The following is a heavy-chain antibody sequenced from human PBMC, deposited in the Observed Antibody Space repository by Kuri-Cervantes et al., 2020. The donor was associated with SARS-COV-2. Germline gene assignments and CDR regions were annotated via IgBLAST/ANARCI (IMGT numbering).Heavy chain of an antibody. CDR3: TRGVDFWSGYPPTATDAFDI. Sequence: GGSLRLSCTASGFTFGDYAMSWVRQAPGKGLEWVGSIRSKAYGGTTEYAASVRGRFTISRDDSKSIAYLQMNSLKTEDTAVYYCTRGVDFWSGYPPTATDAFDIWGQGTMVTVSS. CDR1: GFTFGDYA. CDR2: IRSKAYGGTT. J-gene: IGHJ3*02. D-gene: IGHD3-3*01. V-gene: IGHV3-49*04.